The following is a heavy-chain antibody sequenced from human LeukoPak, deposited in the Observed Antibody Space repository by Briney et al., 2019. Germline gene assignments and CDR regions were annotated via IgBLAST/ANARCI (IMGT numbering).Heavy chain of an antibody. CDR3: ASDYNFDY. CDR2: ISYDGSNK. J-gene: IGHJ4*02. CDR1: GFTFSSYG. Sequence: GGSLRLSCAASGFTFSSYGMHWVRQAPGKGLEWVAVISYDGSNKYYADSVKGRFTISRDSSKNTLYLQMNSLRAEDTAVYYCASDYNFDYWGQGTLVAVSS. V-gene: IGHV3-30*03. D-gene: IGHD2-2*02.